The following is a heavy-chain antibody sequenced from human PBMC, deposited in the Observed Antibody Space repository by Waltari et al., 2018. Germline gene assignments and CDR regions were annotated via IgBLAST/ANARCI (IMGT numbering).Heavy chain of an antibody. CDR1: GDSLGTNY. V-gene: IGHV4-59*01. D-gene: IGHD1-7*01. Sequence: QVQLRESGPGLVKSSETLSLTCSVSGDSLGTNYCIWIRQSPGKGLEWMGYVQSSGSTDYNPSFRGRVTMSADASKNQFSLTLKSLTAADTATYFCARALWRVGTRGDFFDIWGRGTTVTVS. CDR3: ARALWRVGTRGDFFDI. J-gene: IGHJ3*02. CDR2: VQSSGST.